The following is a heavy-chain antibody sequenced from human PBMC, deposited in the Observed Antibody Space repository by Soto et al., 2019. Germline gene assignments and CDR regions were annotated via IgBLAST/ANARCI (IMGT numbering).Heavy chain of an antibody. D-gene: IGHD5-18*01. CDR1: GGSISSSNW. J-gene: IGHJ6*02. CDR2: IYHSGST. V-gene: IGHV4-4*02. CDR3: ARTWRYSYGSLLGSPNYYGMDV. Sequence: PSETLSLTCAVSGGSISSSNWWSWVRQPPGKGLEWIGEIYHSGSTNYNPSLKSRVTISVDKSKNQFSLKLSSVTAADTAVYYCARTWRYSYGSLLGSPNYYGMDVWGQGTTVTVS.